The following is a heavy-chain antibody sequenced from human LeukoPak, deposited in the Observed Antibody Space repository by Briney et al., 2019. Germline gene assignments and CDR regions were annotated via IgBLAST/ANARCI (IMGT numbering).Heavy chain of an antibody. D-gene: IGHD6-19*01. J-gene: IGHJ4*02. V-gene: IGHV3-7*01. Sequence: GGSLRLSCAASGSTFSSYWMSWVRQAPGKGLEWVANIKQDGSEKYYVDSVKGRFTISRDNAKNSLYLQMNSLRAEDTAVYYCARDPPVAVTGPSLDYWGQGTLVTVSS. CDR3: ARDPPVAVTGPSLDY. CDR1: GSTFSSYW. CDR2: IKQDGSEK.